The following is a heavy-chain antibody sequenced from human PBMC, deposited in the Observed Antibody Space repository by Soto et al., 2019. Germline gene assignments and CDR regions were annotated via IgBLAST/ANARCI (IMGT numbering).Heavy chain of an antibody. J-gene: IGHJ4*02. V-gene: IGHV1-8*01. CDR1: GYTFTSYD. CDR2: MNPNSGNT. Sequence: ASVKVSCKASGYTFTSYDINWVRQATGQGLEWMGWMNPNSGNTGYAQKFQGRVTMTRNTSISTAYMELSSLRSEDTAVYYCARGPPQEYGVDYWGQGTLVTVSS. CDR3: ARGPPQEYGVDY. D-gene: IGHD4-17*01.